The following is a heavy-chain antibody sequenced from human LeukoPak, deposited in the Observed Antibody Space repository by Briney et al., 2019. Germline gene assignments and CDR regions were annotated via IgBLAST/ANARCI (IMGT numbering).Heavy chain of an antibody. CDR3: ARAFGSSAYYYMDV. CDR2: INPNSGGT. D-gene: IGHD6-13*01. V-gene: IGHV1-2*02. Sequence: ASVKVSCKASGYTFTGYYMHWVRQAPGQGLEWMGWINPNSGGTNYAQKFQGRVTMTRDTSISTAYMELSRLRSDDTAVYYCARAFGSSAYYYMDVWGKGTTVTISS. CDR1: GYTFTGYY. J-gene: IGHJ6*03.